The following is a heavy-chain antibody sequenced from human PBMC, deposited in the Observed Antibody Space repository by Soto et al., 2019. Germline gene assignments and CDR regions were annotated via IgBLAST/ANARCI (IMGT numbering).Heavy chain of an antibody. J-gene: IGHJ6*02. CDR3: VRENYSYGMDV. V-gene: IGHV3-66*01. CDR2: INNAGTT. CDR1: GFDASVNY. Sequence: EEQLVESGGTLVQPGGSLRLSCAASGFDASVNYMTWVRQGPGKGLEWVSVINNAGTTFYADSVKGRFTISRDNFKNTLYLQMNSLRVEDTAMYYCVRENYSYGMDVWGQGTAVTVSS.